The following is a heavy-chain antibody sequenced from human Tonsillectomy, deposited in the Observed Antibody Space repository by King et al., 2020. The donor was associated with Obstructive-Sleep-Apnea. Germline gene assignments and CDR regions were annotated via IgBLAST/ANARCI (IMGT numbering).Heavy chain of an antibody. J-gene: IGHJ4*02. CDR1: GFTFSNYN. CDR3: VRGITSPDY. V-gene: IGHV3-64D*06. D-gene: IGHD1-20*01. CDR2: ITSSGTT. Sequence: VQLVESGGDLVQPGGSLRLSCSASGFTFSNYNLQWVRQPPGKGLEYVSAITSSGTTFYAVSMKGRLTISRDNSGSTLFLQMSSLRPEDTAVYYCVRGITSPDYWGQGTLVIVSS.